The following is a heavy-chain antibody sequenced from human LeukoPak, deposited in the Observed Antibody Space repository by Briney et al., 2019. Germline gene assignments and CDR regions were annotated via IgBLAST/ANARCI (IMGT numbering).Heavy chain of an antibody. CDR1: GFSLSTTGVG. CDR2: IYWDDDK. CDR3: AHLKYCSGGNCYPLLDY. V-gene: IGHV2-5*02. D-gene: IGHD2-15*01. J-gene: IGHJ4*02. Sequence: ESGPALVKPTQTLTLTCTFSGFSLSTTGVGVGWIRQPPGKALECLALIYWDDDKRYSPSLKSRLTITKDTSKNQVVLTVTNMDPVDTATYYCAHLKYCSGGNCYPLLDYWGQGTLVTVSS.